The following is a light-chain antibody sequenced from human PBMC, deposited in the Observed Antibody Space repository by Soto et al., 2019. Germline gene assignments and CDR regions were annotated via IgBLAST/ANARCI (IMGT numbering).Light chain of an antibody. CDR2: KAS. J-gene: IGKJ1*01. V-gene: IGKV1-5*03. CDR1: QSLSSW. Sequence: DIKMTQSPSTLSATVGDRVTITCRASQSLSSWLAWYQQKPGKAPKLLIYKASSLEGGVPSRFSGSGSGTEFTLTISSLQPDDFATYYCQQYNTYSWTFGQGTKVDVK. CDR3: QQYNTYSWT.